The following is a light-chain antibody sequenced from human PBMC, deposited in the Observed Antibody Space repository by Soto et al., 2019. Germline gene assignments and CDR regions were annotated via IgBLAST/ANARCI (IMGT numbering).Light chain of an antibody. CDR3: GTWDSSLSAPV. J-gene: IGLJ2*01. CDR1: SSNIGSNN. CDR2: DND. V-gene: IGLV1-51*01. Sequence: QSVLTQPPSVSAAPGQKVTISCSGSSSNIGSNNVCWYQQFPGTAPKLLIYDNDKRPSGVPDRFSGSKSGTSANLGITGLQTGDEADYHCGTWDSSLSAPVFGGGTKVTVL.